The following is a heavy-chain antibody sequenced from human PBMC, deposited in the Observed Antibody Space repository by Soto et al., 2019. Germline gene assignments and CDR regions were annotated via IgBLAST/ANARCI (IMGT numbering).Heavy chain of an antibody. CDR1: GYTFTGYY. V-gene: IGHV1-2*02. CDR2: INPNSGGT. Sequence: ASVKVSCKASGYTFTGYYMHWLRQAPGQGLEWMGWINPNSGGTNYAQKFQGRVTMTRDTSIGTAYMELSRLRSDDTAVYYCARALKYSSSSDWFDPWGQGTLVTVSS. J-gene: IGHJ5*02. CDR3: ARALKYSSSSDWFDP. D-gene: IGHD6-6*01.